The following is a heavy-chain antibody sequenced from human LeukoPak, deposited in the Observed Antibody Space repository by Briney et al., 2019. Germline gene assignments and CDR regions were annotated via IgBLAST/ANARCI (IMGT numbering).Heavy chain of an antibody. CDR1: GGSISSGSYY. D-gene: IGHD1-14*01. V-gene: IGHV4-61*02. Sequence: SETLSLTCTVSGGSISSGSYYWSWIRQPAERGLEWIGRIYTSGSTNYNPSLKSRVTISVDTSKNQFSLKLSSVTAADTAVYYCARTVLKAHFDYWGQGTLVTVSS. CDR3: ARTVLKAHFDY. J-gene: IGHJ4*02. CDR2: IYTSGST.